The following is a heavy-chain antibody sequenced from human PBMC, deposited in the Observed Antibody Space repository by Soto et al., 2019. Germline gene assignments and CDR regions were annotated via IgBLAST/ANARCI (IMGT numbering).Heavy chain of an antibody. J-gene: IGHJ4*02. Sequence: EVQLVESGGGLVKPGGSLRLSCAASGFTFSSRSLNWVRQAPGKGLEWVSSISSTSSHTQYADSVKRRFTISRDNAKNALYLQMNGRRGEDTAVYYGVPDVVVIAAKGYWGQGSLVTVSS. CDR1: GFTFSSRS. V-gene: IGHV3-21*01. D-gene: IGHD2-15*01. CDR3: VPDVVVIAAKGY. CDR2: ISSTSSHT.